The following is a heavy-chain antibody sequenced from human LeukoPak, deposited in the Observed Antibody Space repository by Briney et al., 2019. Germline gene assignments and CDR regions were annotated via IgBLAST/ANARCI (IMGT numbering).Heavy chain of an antibody. V-gene: IGHV3-23*01. CDR1: GFTFSSYG. Sequence: GGSLRLSCAASGFTFSSYGMHWVRQAPGKGLEWVSAISGSGGSTYYADSVKGRFTISRDNSKNTLYLQMNSLRAEDTAVYYCAKDTHSSSWFDYWGQGTLVTVSS. CDR2: ISGSGGST. D-gene: IGHD6-13*01. CDR3: AKDTHSSSWFDY. J-gene: IGHJ4*02.